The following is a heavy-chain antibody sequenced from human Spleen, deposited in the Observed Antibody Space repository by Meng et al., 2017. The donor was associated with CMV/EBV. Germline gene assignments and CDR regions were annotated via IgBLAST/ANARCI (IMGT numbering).Heavy chain of an antibody. D-gene: IGHD6-19*01. CDR3: AILAVPDAFDI. V-gene: IGHV3-72*01. J-gene: IGHJ3*02. CDR2: TRNKANSYTT. CDR1: GFTFSSYE. Sequence: GESLKISCAASGFTFSSYEMNWVRQAPGKGLEWVGRTRNKANSYTTEYAASVKGRFTISRDDSKNSLYLQMNSLKTEDTAVYYCAILAVPDAFDIWGQGTMVTVSS.